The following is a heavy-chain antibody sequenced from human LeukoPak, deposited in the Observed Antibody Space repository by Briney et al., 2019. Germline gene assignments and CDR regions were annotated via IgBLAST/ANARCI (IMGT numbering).Heavy chain of an antibody. CDR1: GFAFNSYA. Sequence: GGSLRLSCAASGFAFNSYAMTWVRQAPGKGLEWVSHVSGSGGITYYADSVKGRFTIFRDNSKNTLYLQMNSLRAEDTAVYYCAKTTAGNSSGRNPGWPVDYWGQGTLVTVSS. J-gene: IGHJ4*02. D-gene: IGHD6-19*01. CDR2: VSGSGGIT. V-gene: IGHV3-23*01. CDR3: AKTTAGNSSGRNPGWPVDY.